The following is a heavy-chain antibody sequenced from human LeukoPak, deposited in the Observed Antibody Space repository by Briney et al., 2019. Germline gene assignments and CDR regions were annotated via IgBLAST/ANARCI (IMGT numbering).Heavy chain of an antibody. CDR1: GFTFSSYG. CDR2: ISYDGSNK. Sequence: GGSLRLSCAASGFTFSSYGMHWVRQAPGKGLEWVAVISYDGSNKCYADSVKGRFTISRDNSKNTLYLQMNSLRAEDTAVYYCAKAGGSSGFNDYWGQGTLVTVSS. J-gene: IGHJ4*02. V-gene: IGHV3-30*18. D-gene: IGHD6-19*01. CDR3: AKAGGSSGFNDY.